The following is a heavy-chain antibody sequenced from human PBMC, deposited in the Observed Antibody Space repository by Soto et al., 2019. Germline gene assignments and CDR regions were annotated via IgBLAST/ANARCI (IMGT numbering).Heavy chain of an antibody. CDR3: ARYISQRDFWSAQRRVFDL. V-gene: IGHV3-21*01. D-gene: IGHD3-3*01. J-gene: IGHJ3*01. Sequence: PGGSLRLSCAASGFTFSSYSMNWVRQAPGKGPEWVSSISSSSSYIYYADSVKGRFTISRDNAKNSLYLQMNSPRAEDTAVYYGARYISQRDFWSAQRRVFDLWGKGTMVTVSS. CDR1: GFTFSSYS. CDR2: ISSSSSYI.